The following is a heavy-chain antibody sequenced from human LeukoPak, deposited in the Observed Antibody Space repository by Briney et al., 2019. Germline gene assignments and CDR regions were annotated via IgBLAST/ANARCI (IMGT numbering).Heavy chain of an antibody. V-gene: IGHV1-3*01. CDR3: ARGPKENGDYYFDY. CDR2: INADNGNT. Sequence: GASVKVSCKASRYSFTNYGIHWVRQAPGQRLEWMGWINADNGNTRYSQNFQVRVTITRDTSASTAYMELGSLRPEDTAVYYCARGPKENGDYYFDYWGQGTLVTVSS. D-gene: IGHD3-10*01. CDR1: RYSFTNYG. J-gene: IGHJ4*02.